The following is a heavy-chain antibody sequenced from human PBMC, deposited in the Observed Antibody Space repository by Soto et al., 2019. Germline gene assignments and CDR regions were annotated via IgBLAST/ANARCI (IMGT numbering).Heavy chain of an antibody. CDR2: ISGGGDTT. D-gene: IGHD3-10*01. V-gene: IGHV3-23*01. J-gene: IGHJ4*02. CDR1: GFTFNNYA. Sequence: EVQLLESGGGLVQPGGSLRLSCAASGFTFNNYAMTWVRQAPGQGLEWVSAISGGGDTTSYADSVKGRFTVSRDGSTTTRHLQMSSLRAEDAALDYCAKGRGGSGSLTPRVDFWGQGTLVTVSS. CDR3: AKGRGGSGSLTPRVDF.